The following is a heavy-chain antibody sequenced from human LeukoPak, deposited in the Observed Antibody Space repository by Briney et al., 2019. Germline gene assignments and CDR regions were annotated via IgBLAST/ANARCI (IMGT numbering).Heavy chain of an antibody. V-gene: IGHV4-59*01. Sequence: SETLSLTCTVSGGSISSYYWSWIRQPPGKGLEWIGYIYYSGSTNYNPSLKSRVTISVDTSKNQFSLKLSSVTAADTAVYYCARVRGDLEMATKYYFDYWGQGTLVTVSS. CDR3: ARVRGDLEMATKYYFDY. CDR2: IYYSGST. J-gene: IGHJ4*02. D-gene: IGHD5-24*01. CDR1: GGSISSYY.